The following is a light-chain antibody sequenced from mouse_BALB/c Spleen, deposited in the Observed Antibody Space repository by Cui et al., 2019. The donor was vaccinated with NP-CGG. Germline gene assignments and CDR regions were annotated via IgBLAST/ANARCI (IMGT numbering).Light chain of an antibody. CDR3: SLWYSNHWV. Sequence: QDVGTQETTTTTSPGETVTLTCRSSTGAVTTSNYANWVQEKPDHLFTGLIGGTNNRAPGVPARFSGSLIGDKAALTITGAQTEDEAIYFCSLWYSNHWVFGGGTKLTVL. CDR2: GTN. J-gene: IGLJ1*01. V-gene: IGLV1*01. CDR1: TGAVTTSNY.